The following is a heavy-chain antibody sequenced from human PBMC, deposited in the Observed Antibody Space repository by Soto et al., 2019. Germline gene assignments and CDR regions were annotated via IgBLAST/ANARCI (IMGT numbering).Heavy chain of an antibody. Sequence: QVQLVQSGAEVKKPGASVKVSCKASGYTFTGYYMHWVRQAPGQGLEWMGWINPNSGGTNYAQKFQGRVTMTRDTSISTAYMELSRLRSDDTAVDYCARGTRLMTTVTSPYDYWGQGTLVTVSS. CDR2: INPNSGGT. D-gene: IGHD4-4*01. CDR3: ARGTRLMTTVTSPYDY. V-gene: IGHV1-2*02. CDR1: GYTFTGYY. J-gene: IGHJ4*02.